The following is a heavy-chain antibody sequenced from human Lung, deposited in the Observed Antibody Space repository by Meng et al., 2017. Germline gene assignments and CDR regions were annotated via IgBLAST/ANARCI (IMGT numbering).Heavy chain of an antibody. CDR3: ARDEDITAAGKLFCDY. J-gene: IGHJ4*02. CDR2: INPKSGDT. V-gene: IGHV1-2*06. Sequence: VPLVQSGAEVKKPGASVQVSCKASGYTCPDYWRHWVRRAPGQGLEWMGRINPKSGDTHYAQRFQGRVTMTGDTSNSTAYMELSGLRSDDTAVYYCARDEDITAAGKLFCDYWGQGTLVTVSS. CDR1: GYTCPDYW. D-gene: IGHD6-13*01.